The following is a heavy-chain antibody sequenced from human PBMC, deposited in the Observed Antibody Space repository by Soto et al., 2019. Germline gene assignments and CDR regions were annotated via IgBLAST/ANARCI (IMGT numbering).Heavy chain of an antibody. J-gene: IGHJ4*02. CDR3: AKGGHIDF. V-gene: IGHV3-7*03. Sequence: GGSLRLSCAASGFSFSTYWMSWVRQVPGTGLEWVANIKADGSETYYVDSVRGRFTISRDNAKTSLYLQMNSLRAEETAVYYCAKGGHIDFCGQGTLVTVYS. D-gene: IGHD3-16*01. CDR2: IKADGSET. CDR1: GFSFSTYW.